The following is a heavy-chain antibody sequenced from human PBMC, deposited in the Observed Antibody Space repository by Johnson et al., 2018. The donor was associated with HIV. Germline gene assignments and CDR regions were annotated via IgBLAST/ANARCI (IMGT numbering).Heavy chain of an antibody. V-gene: IGHV3-15*01. Sequence: VQLVESGGGLVKPGGSLRLSCAASGFTFSNAWMSWVRQAPGKGLEWIGRIKSKTDGGTADYPAPMKGRVTIARDDSKNTLYLQINTLKTEDTAVYYCTTLSLITMIVVVIDAFDIWGQGTMVTVSS. CDR2: IKSKTDGGTA. CDR3: TTLSLITMIVVVIDAFDI. D-gene: IGHD3-22*01. J-gene: IGHJ3*02. CDR1: GFTFSNAW.